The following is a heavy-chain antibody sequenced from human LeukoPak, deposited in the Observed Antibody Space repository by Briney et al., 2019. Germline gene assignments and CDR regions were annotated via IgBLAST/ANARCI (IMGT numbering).Heavy chain of an antibody. D-gene: IGHD3-3*01. CDR2: ISPILGAP. V-gene: IGHV1-69*04. Sequence: SVKVSFKASGDNFRRGAVSWVRQAPGQGPEWMGRISPILGAPEYAEMFQGRATITADKSTNTVFLELRSLKSEDTAVYYCARGKGFVGHFDSWGQGTLVTVSS. CDR3: ARGKGFVGHFDS. CDR1: GDNFRRGA. J-gene: IGHJ4*02.